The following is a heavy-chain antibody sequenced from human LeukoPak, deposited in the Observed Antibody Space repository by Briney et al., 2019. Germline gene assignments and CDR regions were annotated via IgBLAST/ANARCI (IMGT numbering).Heavy chain of an antibody. Sequence: GGSLRLSCAASGFTFSSYEMNWVRQAPGKGLEWVSYISSSGSTIYYADSVKGRFTISRDNAKNSLYLQMNSLRAEDTAVYYCARDGAGYCSGGSCKNYYYHMDVWGKGTTVTVSS. CDR2: ISSSGSTI. V-gene: IGHV3-48*03. D-gene: IGHD2-15*01. J-gene: IGHJ6*03. CDR3: ARDGAGYCSGGSCKNYYYHMDV. CDR1: GFTFSSYE.